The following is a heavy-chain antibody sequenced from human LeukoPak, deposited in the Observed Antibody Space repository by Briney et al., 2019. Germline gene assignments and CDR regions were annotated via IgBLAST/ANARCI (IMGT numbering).Heavy chain of an antibody. CDR1: GFTVSSKY. Sequence: GAFLLLSCASAGFTVSSKYMYWVRQLPGEGLGGVAVIETGGSTYYADSVKGRFTVSRDIFQNILYLQMNSLRAEDTAVYYCARIRGSYSSDYWGQGTLVIVSS. D-gene: IGHD1-26*01. CDR3: ARIRGSYSSDY. CDR2: IETGGST. V-gene: IGHV3-53*01. J-gene: IGHJ4*02.